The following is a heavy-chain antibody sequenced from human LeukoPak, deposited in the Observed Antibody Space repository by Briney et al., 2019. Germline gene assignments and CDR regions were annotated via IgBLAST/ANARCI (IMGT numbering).Heavy chain of an antibody. CDR1: GYTFTSYG. CDR2: ISAYNGNT. Sequence: ASVKVSCKASGYTFTSYGISLVRQAPGQGLEWMGWISAYNGNTNYAQKLQGRVTMTTDTSTSTAYMELRSLRSDDTAVYYCANSPSGLGLFDPWGQGTLVTVSS. D-gene: IGHD5-12*01. J-gene: IGHJ5*02. CDR3: ANSPSGLGLFDP. V-gene: IGHV1-18*01.